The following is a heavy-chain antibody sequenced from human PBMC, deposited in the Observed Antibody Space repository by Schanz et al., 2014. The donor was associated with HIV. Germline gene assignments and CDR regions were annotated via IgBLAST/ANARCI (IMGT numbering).Heavy chain of an antibody. V-gene: IGHV1-2*02. CDR1: GYSFTGYY. CDR3: ARSSSWGGWSTWDGMDV. J-gene: IGHJ6*02. D-gene: IGHD6-13*01. CDR2: LNTNIGAT. Sequence: QAQLVQSGAEVKKPGASVKASCKASGYSFTGYYIHWVRQAPGQGLEWMGWLNTNIGATDYAPKFRGRVALHGATSTGPAYMALRTLGSGDTDVYYCARSSSWGGWSTWDGMDVWGQGTTVTVSS.